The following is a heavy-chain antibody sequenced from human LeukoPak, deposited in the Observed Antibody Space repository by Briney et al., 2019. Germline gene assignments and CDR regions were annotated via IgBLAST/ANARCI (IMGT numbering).Heavy chain of an antibody. CDR3: ANGGLWLPSRSA. J-gene: IGHJ5*02. Sequence: GGSLRHSSAASGFTFCTYAVSWVRQAPGKGLEWVSSISGSGGSTYYADSVKGRFTISRDNSQNTLYLQMNSLRVEDTAVYYCANGGLWLPSRSAWGQRTLVTVSS. CDR1: GFTFCTYA. CDR2: ISGSGGST. V-gene: IGHV3-23*01. D-gene: IGHD3-22*01.